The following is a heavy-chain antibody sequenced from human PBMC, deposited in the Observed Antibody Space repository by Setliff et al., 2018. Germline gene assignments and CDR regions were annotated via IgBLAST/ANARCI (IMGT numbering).Heavy chain of an antibody. CDR1: GGSISSSSYY. D-gene: IGHD3-3*01. CDR3: ARASLGYDFWSGYYSPELWLDP. V-gene: IGHV4-39*07. Sequence: SETLSLTCTVSGGSISSSSYYWGWIRQPPGKGLEWIGSIYYSGSTYYNPSLKSRVTISVDTSKNQFSLKLSSVTAADTAVYYCARASLGYDFWSGYYSPELWLDPWGQGTLVTVSS. J-gene: IGHJ5*02. CDR2: IYYSGST.